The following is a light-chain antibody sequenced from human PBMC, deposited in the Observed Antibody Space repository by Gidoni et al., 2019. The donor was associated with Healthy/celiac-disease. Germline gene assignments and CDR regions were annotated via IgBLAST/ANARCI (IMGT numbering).Light chain of an antibody. CDR3: QQYITYSYT. Sequence: DIQMTQSPSTLSASVGDRVTITCRASQSISSWLAWYQQKPGKAPKLLIYKASSLESGVPSRFSGSGSGTEFTLTISSLQPDDFATYYCQQYITYSYTFXQXTKLXIK. J-gene: IGKJ2*01. V-gene: IGKV1-5*03. CDR1: QSISSW. CDR2: KAS.